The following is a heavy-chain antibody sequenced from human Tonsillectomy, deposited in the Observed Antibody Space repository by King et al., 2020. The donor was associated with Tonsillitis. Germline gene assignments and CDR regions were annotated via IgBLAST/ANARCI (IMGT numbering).Heavy chain of an antibody. CDR2: IKQDGSEK. Sequence: EVQLVESGGGLVQPGGSLRLSCAASGFTFSDYWMSWVRQAPGKGLEWVANIKQDGSEKYYVGSVKGRFTISRGNAKNPLYLQMNSRRAGDTAVYYCARDPLRGGDLDYWGQGTLVTVSS. V-gene: IGHV3-7*03. CDR1: GFTFSDYW. CDR3: ARDPLRGGDLDY. D-gene: IGHD2-21*01. J-gene: IGHJ4*02.